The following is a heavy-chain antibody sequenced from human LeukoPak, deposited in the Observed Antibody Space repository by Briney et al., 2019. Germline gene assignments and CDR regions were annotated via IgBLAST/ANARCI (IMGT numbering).Heavy chain of an antibody. CDR2: IYYSGST. Sequence: SETLSLTCSVSGDSISSSNYYWGWIRQPPGKGLEWIGYIYYSGSTNYNPSLKSRVTISVDTSKNQFSLKLSSVTAADTAAYYCARDRVVPAARVYYGMDVWGQGTTVTVSS. J-gene: IGHJ6*02. CDR1: GDSISSSNYY. V-gene: IGHV4-61*01. CDR3: ARDRVVPAARVYYGMDV. D-gene: IGHD2-2*01.